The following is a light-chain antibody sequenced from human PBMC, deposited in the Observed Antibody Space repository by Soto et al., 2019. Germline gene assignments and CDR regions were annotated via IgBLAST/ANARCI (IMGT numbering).Light chain of an antibody. CDR2: GAS. Sequence: EIVLTQSPATLSLSPGERVTLSCRASQSIGNSLAWYQQKPGQAPRLLIYGASARATGIPVRFSGSGSGTEFTLTISTLQSEDFAVYYCQQYNNWPPYTFGQGTKLEIK. V-gene: IGKV3-15*01. CDR3: QQYNNWPPYT. CDR1: QSIGNS. J-gene: IGKJ2*01.